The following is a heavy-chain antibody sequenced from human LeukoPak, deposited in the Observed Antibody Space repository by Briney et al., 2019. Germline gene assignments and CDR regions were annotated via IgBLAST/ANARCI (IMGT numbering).Heavy chain of an antibody. CDR3: ATDREGDPSAYYLV. CDR2: ISDNGGRT. D-gene: IGHD3-22*01. Sequence: GGSLRLSCAASGFTMSNYGVSWVRQAPGKGLEWVSTISDNGGRTYYADSVKGRFTISRDNSKNTLFLQMNSLRAEDSAVYYCATDREGDPSAYYLVGGQGTLITVSS. J-gene: IGHJ4*02. V-gene: IGHV3-23*01. CDR1: GFTMSNYG.